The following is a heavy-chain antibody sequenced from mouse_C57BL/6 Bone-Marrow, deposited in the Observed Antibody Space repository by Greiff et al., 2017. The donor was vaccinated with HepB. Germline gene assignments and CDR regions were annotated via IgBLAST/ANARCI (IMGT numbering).Heavy chain of an antibody. J-gene: IGHJ2*01. D-gene: IGHD2-4*01. Sequence: QVQLKQSGAELVRPGSSVKLSCKASGYTFTSYWMDWVKQRPGQGLEWIGNIYPSDSETHYNQKFKDKATLTVDKSSSTAYMQLSSLTSEDSAVYYCAREGDYDYDANDYWGQGTTLTVSS. V-gene: IGHV1-61*01. CDR2: IYPSDSET. CDR3: AREGDYDYDANDY. CDR1: GYTFTSYW.